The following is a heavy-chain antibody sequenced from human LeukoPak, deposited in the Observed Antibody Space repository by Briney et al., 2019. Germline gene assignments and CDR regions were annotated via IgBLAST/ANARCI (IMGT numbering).Heavy chain of an antibody. J-gene: IGHJ4*02. CDR2: IYYSGST. V-gene: IGHV4-39*07. CDR1: GGSISSSSYY. D-gene: IGHD1-26*01. Sequence: SETLSLTCTVSGGSISSSSYYWSWIRQPPGKGLEWIGNIYYSGSTYYDPSLKSRVTISVDTSKNQFSLKLSSVTAADTAVYYCARDSVGASQIDYWGQGTLVTVSS. CDR3: ARDSVGASQIDY.